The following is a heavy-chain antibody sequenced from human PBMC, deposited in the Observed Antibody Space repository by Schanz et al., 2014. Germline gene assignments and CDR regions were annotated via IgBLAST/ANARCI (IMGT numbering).Heavy chain of an antibody. D-gene: IGHD2-8*01. V-gene: IGHV3-21*01. CDR1: GFIFTSYS. J-gene: IGHJ4*02. CDR2: ISSSSNYY. Sequence: EVQLVESGGGLVKSGGSLRLSCATSGFIFTSYSMHWVRQAPGKGLGWVSSISSSSNYYYYADSVKGRFTISRDAAKDSLFLQMTSLRADDTAVYFCAREYASTWFESNVMAGRIDNWGQGTLVTVSS. CDR3: AREYASTWFESNVMAGRIDN.